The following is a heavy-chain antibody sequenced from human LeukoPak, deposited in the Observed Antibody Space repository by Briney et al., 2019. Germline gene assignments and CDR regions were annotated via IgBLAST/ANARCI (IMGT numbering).Heavy chain of an antibody. CDR3: ARRGYPYAYDY. Sequence: PGGCLRLSRAASGYTFKRYPMHWVREAPGKGLECVSANTSDGDYTYYANTVKDRFTISIDNSKNTLFLQMGSLRAEDMAVYYCARRGYPYAYDYWGQGTLVTVSS. CDR1: GYTFKRYP. V-gene: IGHV3-64*01. D-gene: IGHD5-12*01. CDR2: NTSDGDYT. J-gene: IGHJ4*02.